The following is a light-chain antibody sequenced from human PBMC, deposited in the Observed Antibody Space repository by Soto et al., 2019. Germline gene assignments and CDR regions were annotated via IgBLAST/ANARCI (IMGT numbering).Light chain of an antibody. Sequence: QSVLTQPPSASGTPGQRVTISCSGSNSNIGVYPVHWYQRLPGTAPKLLISEVTNRPSGVSNRFSGSKSGNTASLTISGLQAEDEADYYCSSYTTNITPVVFGGGTQLTVL. CDR1: NSNIGVYP. CDR2: EVT. V-gene: IGLV1-44*01. CDR3: SSYTTNITPVV. J-gene: IGLJ2*01.